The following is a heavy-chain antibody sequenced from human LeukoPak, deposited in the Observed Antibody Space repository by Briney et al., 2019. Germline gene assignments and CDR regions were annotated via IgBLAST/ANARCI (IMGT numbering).Heavy chain of an antibody. CDR3: ARDLVTVTKGFDI. CDR2: ISYIGST. Sequence: SETLSLTCAVSADSFSSHYWTWIRQPPGKGLEWIGYISYIGSTNYNPSLKSRVTISIDTSKNQFSLKLSSVTAADTAVYYCARDLVTVTKGFDIWGQGTLVTVSS. J-gene: IGHJ1*01. CDR1: ADSFSSHY. D-gene: IGHD4-17*01. V-gene: IGHV4-59*11.